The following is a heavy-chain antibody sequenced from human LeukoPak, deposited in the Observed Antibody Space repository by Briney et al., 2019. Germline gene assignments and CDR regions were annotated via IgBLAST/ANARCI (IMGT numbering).Heavy chain of an antibody. CDR3: ARDQEAFDY. V-gene: IGHV1-46*01. Sequence: WASVKVSCKASGYSFTSNYIHWVRQAPGQGLEWMGMIYPRDGSTSYAQKFQGRVTVTRDTSTCTVHMELSGLRSEDTAVYYCARDQEAFDYWGQGTLVTVSS. J-gene: IGHJ4*02. CDR1: GYSFTSNY. CDR2: IYPRDGST.